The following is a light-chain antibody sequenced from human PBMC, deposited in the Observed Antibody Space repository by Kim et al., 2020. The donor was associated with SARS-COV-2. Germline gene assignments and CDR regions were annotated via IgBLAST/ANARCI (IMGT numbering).Light chain of an antibody. CDR2: GKN. J-gene: IGLJ2*01. V-gene: IGLV3-19*01. CDR1: RPRRCY. CDR3: NSRDSSGNHVV. Sequence: ALGQTVRLKCRRYRPRRCYATWYQQQPGQAPVLVIYGKNYRPSGIPDRFSGASSGNSASLTITGSQAEDEADYYCNSRDSSGNHVVFGGGTKLSGL.